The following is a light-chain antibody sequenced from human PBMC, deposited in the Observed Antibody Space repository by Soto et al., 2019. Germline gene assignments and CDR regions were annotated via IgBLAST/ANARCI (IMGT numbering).Light chain of an antibody. CDR3: QQYNKGPQT. Sequence: ETVLTQSPVTLSVSPGDRATLSCKASQSVTINLAWYHQRPGQGPRLLIFGASTRATGIPARFSGSGSDTECTLTSSSLRPEDFGNYYCQQYNKGPQTFGPGTRV. J-gene: IGKJ1*01. CDR2: GAS. CDR1: QSVTIN. V-gene: IGKV3-15*01.